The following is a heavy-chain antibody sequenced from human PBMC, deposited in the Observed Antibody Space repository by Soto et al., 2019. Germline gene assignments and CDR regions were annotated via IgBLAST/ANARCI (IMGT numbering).Heavy chain of an antibody. D-gene: IGHD2-2*01. CDR1: GFTFSIYA. Sequence: GWSLRLSCAASGFTFSIYAMSWVRQAPGKGLEWVSAISGSGGSTYYADSVKGRFTISRDNSKNTLYLQMNSLRAEDTAVYYCAKGIRDIVVVPKAMDVWGQGTTVTVSS. CDR3: AKGIRDIVVVPKAMDV. J-gene: IGHJ6*02. CDR2: ISGSGGST. V-gene: IGHV3-23*01.